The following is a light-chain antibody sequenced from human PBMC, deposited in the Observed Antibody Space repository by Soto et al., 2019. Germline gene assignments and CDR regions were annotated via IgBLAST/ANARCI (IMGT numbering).Light chain of an antibody. V-gene: IGKV3-20*01. J-gene: IGKJ1*01. Sequence: EIVFTQSTGTLSLSPGERATLSCRASQSIRSYYIAWYQQKLRQAPRLLIYGVSSRATGIPGMISGSGSGNDFTLTISKLEPEDSAEYYCQQYGSSGTFGQGTKVDNK. CDR2: GVS. CDR1: QSIRSYY. CDR3: QQYGSSGT.